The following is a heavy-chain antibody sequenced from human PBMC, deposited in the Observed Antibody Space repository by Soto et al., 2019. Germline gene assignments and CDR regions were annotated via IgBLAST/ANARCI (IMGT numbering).Heavy chain of an antibody. CDR1: GFTFSGSA. Sequence: EVQLVESGGGLVQPGGSLKLSCADSGFTFSGSAMHWVRQASGKGLEWVGRIRSKANSYATAYAASVKGRFTISRDDSKTTGYLQMNSLKTEDTAVYYCHIPCSGGSCDSPIERPKFDDWGQGTMVTVSS. J-gene: IGHJ4*02. D-gene: IGHD2-15*01. CDR3: HIPCSGGSCDSPIERPKFDD. V-gene: IGHV3-73*02. CDR2: IRSKANSYAT.